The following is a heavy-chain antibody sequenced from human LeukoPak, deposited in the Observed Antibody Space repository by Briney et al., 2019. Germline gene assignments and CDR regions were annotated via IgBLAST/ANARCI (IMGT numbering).Heavy chain of an antibody. CDR2: ISYDGSNK. CDR1: GFTFSSYG. J-gene: IGHJ5*02. V-gene: IGHV3-30*03. Sequence: GGSLRLSCAASGFTFSSYGMHWVRQAPGKGLEWVAVISYDGSNKYYADSVKGRFTISRDNSKNTLYLQMNSLRAEDTAVYYCARAAAGYCSEFDPWGQGTLVTVSS. D-gene: IGHD2-21*02. CDR3: ARAAAGYCSEFDP.